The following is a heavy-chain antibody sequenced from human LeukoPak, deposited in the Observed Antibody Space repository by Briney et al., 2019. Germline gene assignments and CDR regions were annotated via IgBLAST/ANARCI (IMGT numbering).Heavy chain of an antibody. CDR2: ISAYNGNT. CDR3: AREEYCSSTSCPWPFDY. J-gene: IGHJ4*02. D-gene: IGHD2-2*01. Sequence: ASVKVSCKASGYTFTSYGISWVRQAPGQGLEWMGWISAYNGNTNYAQKLQGRVTMTTDTSTSTAYMELRSLRSDDTAVYYCAREEYCSSTSCPWPFDYWGQGTPVTVSS. CDR1: GYTFTSYG. V-gene: IGHV1-18*01.